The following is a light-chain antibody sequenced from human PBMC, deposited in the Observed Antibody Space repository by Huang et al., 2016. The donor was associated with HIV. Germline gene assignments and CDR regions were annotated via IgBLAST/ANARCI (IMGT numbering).Light chain of an antibody. CDR3: HQYNNWLLS. CDR1: RSVSTN. CDR2: GSS. Sequence: EIVMTQSPVTLSVSPGQRVTLSCRANRSVSTNLAWYQQRHGQAHRLLIYGSSTRAPCIPARFSGSGSGTDFSLTISSLQSEDFALYYCHQYNNWLLSFGGGTRV. J-gene: IGKJ4*01. V-gene: IGKV3-15*01.